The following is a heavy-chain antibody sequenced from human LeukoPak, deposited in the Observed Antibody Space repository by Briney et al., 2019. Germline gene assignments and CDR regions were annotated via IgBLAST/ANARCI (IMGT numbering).Heavy chain of an antibody. Sequence: PGGSLRLSCAASGFTFSSYEMNWVRQAPGKGLEWVSNIIRSGSTIYYADSVKGRFTISRDNAKNSLYLQMNSLRAEDTAVYYCARGYGGNFPFGYWGQGTLVTVSS. CDR1: GFTFSSYE. J-gene: IGHJ4*02. CDR2: IIRSGSTI. D-gene: IGHD4-23*01. V-gene: IGHV3-48*03. CDR3: ARGYGGNFPFGY.